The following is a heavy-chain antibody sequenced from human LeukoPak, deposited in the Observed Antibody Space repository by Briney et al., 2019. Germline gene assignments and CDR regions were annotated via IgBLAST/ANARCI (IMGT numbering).Heavy chain of an antibody. CDR1: GFAFTSCA. D-gene: IGHD1-26*01. Sequence: GGSLRRSCAASGFAFTSCAMSWVRQAPGKGLEWVSAISGSGGSTYYADSVKGRFTISRDNSKNTLYLQMNSLRADDTAVYYCAKDPYSGSYYDYWGQGTLVTVSS. V-gene: IGHV3-23*01. J-gene: IGHJ4*02. CDR2: ISGSGGST. CDR3: AKDPYSGSYYDY.